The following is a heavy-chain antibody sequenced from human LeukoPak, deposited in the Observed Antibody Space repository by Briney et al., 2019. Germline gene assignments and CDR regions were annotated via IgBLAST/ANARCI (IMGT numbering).Heavy chain of an antibody. J-gene: IGHJ4*02. D-gene: IGHD6-19*01. CDR2: IYPGDSDT. V-gene: IGHV5-51*01. CDR3: ARLGAYSSGWYYFDY. CDR1: GYSFTSYL. Sequence: GESLKISCKGSGYSFTSYLIGWVRQMPGKGLEWMGIIYPGDSDTRYSPSFQGQVTISADKSISTAYLQWSSPKASDTDMYYCARLGAYSSGWYYFDYWGPGTLVTVSS.